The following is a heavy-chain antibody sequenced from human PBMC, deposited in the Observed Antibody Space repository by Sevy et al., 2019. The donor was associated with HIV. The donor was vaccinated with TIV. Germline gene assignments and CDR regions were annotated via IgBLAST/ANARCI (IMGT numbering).Heavy chain of an antibody. Sequence: GGSLRLSCAVSGFPSGSFWMHWVRQVPGKGLLCVSHINSDGKITNYANSVKGRLTVSRDNGKNTQQLQMSSLGADDTAVYYCASGSAGTAQYWGQGILVTVSS. J-gene: IGHJ4*02. D-gene: IGHD1-1*01. CDR1: GFPSGSFW. V-gene: IGHV3-74*01. CDR3: ASGSAGTAQY. CDR2: INSDGKIT.